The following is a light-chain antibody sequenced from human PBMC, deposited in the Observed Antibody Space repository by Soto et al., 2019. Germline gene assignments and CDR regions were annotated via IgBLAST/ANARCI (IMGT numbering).Light chain of an antibody. Sequence: DIQMTQYPATLSASVGDRVTITCKASQSINSWLAWYQQKPGKAPRLLLYRGTSLEGGVPARFSGSGSGAECTRTISSLQPDDFGPDYCLHYDSYLGTFGPGNKVDMK. V-gene: IGKV1-5*03. CDR2: RGT. CDR3: LHYDSYLGT. J-gene: IGKJ3*01. CDR1: QSINSW.